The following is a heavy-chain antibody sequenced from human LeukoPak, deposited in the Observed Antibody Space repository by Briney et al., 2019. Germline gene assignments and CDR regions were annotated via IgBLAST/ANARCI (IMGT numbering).Heavy chain of an antibody. V-gene: IGHV5-51*01. Sequence: GESLKISCKGSGYSFTSYWIGWVRQMPGKGLEWMGIIYPGDSDTRYSPSFQGQVTISADKSISTAYLQWSSLKASDTAMYYCARLGKDYYGSGARNWFDPWGQGTLVTVSS. J-gene: IGHJ5*02. CDR3: ARLGKDYYGSGARNWFDP. D-gene: IGHD3-10*01. CDR2: IYPGDSDT. CDR1: GYSFTSYW.